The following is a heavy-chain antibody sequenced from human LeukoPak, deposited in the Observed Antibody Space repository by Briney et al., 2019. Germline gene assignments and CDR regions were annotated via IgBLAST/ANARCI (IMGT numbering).Heavy chain of an antibody. D-gene: IGHD5-24*01. CDR1: GFTFSSYA. Sequence: PGGSLRLSCAASGFTFSSYAMHWVRQAPGKGLEWVAVISYDGSNKYYADSVKGRFTISRDNSKNTLYLQMNSLRAEDTAVYYCAGRRDGFHWGQGTLVTVSS. CDR3: AGRRDGFH. V-gene: IGHV3-30*04. CDR2: ISYDGSNK. J-gene: IGHJ4*02.